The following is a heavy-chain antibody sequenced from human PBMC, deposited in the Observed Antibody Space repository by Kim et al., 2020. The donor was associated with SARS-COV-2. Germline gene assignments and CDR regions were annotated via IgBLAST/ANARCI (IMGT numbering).Heavy chain of an antibody. J-gene: IGHJ4*02. CDR1: GYTFTSYA. CDR2: INAGNGNT. D-gene: IGHD3-10*01. CDR3: ARDSPKIYGSGSYSALDY. V-gene: IGHV1-3*01. Sequence: ASVKVSCKASGYTFTSYAMHWVRQAPGQRLEWMGWINAGNGNTKYSQKFQGRVTITRDTSASTAYMELSSLRSEDTAVYYCARDSPKIYGSGSYSALDYWGQGTLVTVSS.